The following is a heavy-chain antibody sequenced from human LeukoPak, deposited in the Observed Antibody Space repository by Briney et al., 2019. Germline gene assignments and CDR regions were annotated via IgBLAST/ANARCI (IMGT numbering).Heavy chain of an antibody. J-gene: IGHJ4*02. D-gene: IGHD2-21*02. CDR3: ARDPEYCGGDCSGDY. CDR2: IYHSGST. V-gene: IGHV4-30-2*01. Sequence: SETLSLTCAVSGGSISSGGYSWSWIRQPPGKGLEWIGYIYHSGSTYYNPSLKSRVTISVDRSKNQFSLKLSSVTAADTAVYYCARDPEYCGGDCSGDYWGQGTLVTVSS. CDR1: GGSISSGGYS.